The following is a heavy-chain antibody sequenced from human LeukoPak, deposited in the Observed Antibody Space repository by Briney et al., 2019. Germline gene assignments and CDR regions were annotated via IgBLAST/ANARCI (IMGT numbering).Heavy chain of an antibody. CDR3: ARDHGGGPSGYGINYSGIDY. D-gene: IGHD3-22*01. V-gene: IGHV1-18*01. CDR1: GYTFTSYG. CDR2: ISAYNGNT. Sequence: GASVTVSCTASGYTFTSYGISWVRQAPGQGLEWMGWISAYNGNTNYAQKLQGRVTMTTDTSTSTAYMELRSLRSDDTAVYYCARDHGGGPSGYGINYSGIDYWGQGTLVTVSS. J-gene: IGHJ4*02.